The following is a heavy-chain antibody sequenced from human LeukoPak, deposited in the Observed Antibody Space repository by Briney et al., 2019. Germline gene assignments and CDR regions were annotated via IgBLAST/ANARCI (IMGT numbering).Heavy chain of an antibody. CDR2: ISGSGGST. V-gene: IGHV3-23*01. J-gene: IGHJ4*02. CDR1: GFSFSSDA. D-gene: IGHD2-15*01. Sequence: PGESLRLSCIGTGFSFSSDAMGWVRQAPGKGLEWVSGISGSGGSTYYSDSVKGRFTISRGNSKNTLYLQMNSLRVEDTAVYYCAKDRGRTWVQVANWGQGTLVTVSS. CDR3: AKDRGRTWVQVAN.